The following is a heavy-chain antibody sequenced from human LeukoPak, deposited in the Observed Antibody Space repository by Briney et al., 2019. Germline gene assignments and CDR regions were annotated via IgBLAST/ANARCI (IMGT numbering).Heavy chain of an antibody. CDR1: GFTFTSYG. V-gene: IGHV3-23*01. Sequence: GGSLRLSCAASGFTFTSYGMNWVRQAPGKGLEWVSSASGRGTYTYYADSVKGRFTISRGTSKNILYLQMDSLRAEDTAVYYCAKSRGPRVTIYGVDVFPPFDSWGQGALVSVSP. J-gene: IGHJ4*02. CDR2: ASGRGTYT. CDR3: AKSRGPRVTIYGVDVFPPFDS. D-gene: IGHD3-3*01.